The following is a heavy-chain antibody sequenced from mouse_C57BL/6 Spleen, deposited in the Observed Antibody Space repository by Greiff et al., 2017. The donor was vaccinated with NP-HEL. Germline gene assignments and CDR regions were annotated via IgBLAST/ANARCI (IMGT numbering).Heavy chain of an antibody. V-gene: IGHV14-4*01. CDR1: GFNIKDDY. J-gene: IGHJ2*01. Sequence: EVQLQESGAELVRPGASVKLSCTASGFNIKDDYMHWVKQRPEQGLEWIGWIDPENGDTEYASKFQGKATITADTSSNTAYLQLSSLTSEDTAVYYRTGAYAGDYWGQGTTLTVSS. CDR3: TGAYAGDY. CDR2: IDPENGDT.